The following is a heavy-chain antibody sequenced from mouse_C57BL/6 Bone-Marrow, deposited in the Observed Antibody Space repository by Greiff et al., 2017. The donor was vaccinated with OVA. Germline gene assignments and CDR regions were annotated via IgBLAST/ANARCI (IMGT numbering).Heavy chain of an antibody. Sequence: DVKLVESGGGLVQPGGSLKLSCAASGFTFSDYGMAWVRQAPRKGPEWVAVISNLAYSIYYADTVTGRFTISRENAKNTLYLEMSSLRSEDTAMYYCARQGQLRLRGAMDYWGQGTSVTVSS. CDR3: ARQGQLRLRGAMDY. V-gene: IGHV5-15*01. CDR1: GFTFSDYG. D-gene: IGHD3-2*02. J-gene: IGHJ4*01. CDR2: ISNLAYSI.